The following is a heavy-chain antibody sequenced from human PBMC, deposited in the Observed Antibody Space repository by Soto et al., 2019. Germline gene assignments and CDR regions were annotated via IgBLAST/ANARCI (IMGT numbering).Heavy chain of an antibody. J-gene: IGHJ4*02. V-gene: IGHV3-9*01. D-gene: IGHD1-1*01. Sequence: GGSLRLSCAASGFTFDDYAMHWVRQAPGKGLEWVSGISWNSGSIGYADSVKGRFTISRDNAKNSLYLQMNSLRAEDTALYYCAKPRGVLELDYWGQGTLVTVSS. CDR2: ISWNSGSI. CDR3: AKPRGVLELDY. CDR1: GFTFDDYA.